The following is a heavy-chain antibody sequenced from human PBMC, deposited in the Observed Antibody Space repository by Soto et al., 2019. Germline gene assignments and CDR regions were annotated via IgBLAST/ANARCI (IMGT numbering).Heavy chain of an antibody. D-gene: IGHD6-13*01. Sequence: SETLSLTCTVSGGSISSGGYYWSWIRQHPGKGLEWIGYIYYSGSTYYNPSLKSRVTISVDTSKNQFSLKLSSVTAADTAVYYCARFSSSWYQGLAFAYYYGMDVWGQGTTVTVSS. CDR2: IYYSGST. CDR3: ARFSSSWYQGLAFAYYYGMDV. V-gene: IGHV4-31*03. CDR1: GGSISSGGYY. J-gene: IGHJ6*02.